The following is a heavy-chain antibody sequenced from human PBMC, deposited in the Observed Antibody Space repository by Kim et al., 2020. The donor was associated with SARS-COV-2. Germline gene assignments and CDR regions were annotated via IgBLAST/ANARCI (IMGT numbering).Heavy chain of an antibody. CDR2: IWYDGSNK. D-gene: IGHD3-22*01. CDR1: GFTFSSYG. Sequence: GGSLRLSCAASGFTFSSYGMHWVRQAPGKGLEWVAVIWYDGSNKYYADSVKGRFTISRDNSKNTLYLQMNSLRAEDTAVYYCARDLSYSSGYYGGPYGMDVWGQGTTVTVSS. V-gene: IGHV3-33*01. CDR3: ARDLSYSSGYYGGPYGMDV. J-gene: IGHJ6*02.